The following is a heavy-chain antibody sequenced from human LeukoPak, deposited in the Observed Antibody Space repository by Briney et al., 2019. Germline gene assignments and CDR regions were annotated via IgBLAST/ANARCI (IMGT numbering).Heavy chain of an antibody. CDR3: ARSREWLGPFDY. V-gene: IGHV4-59*01. CDR2: IYYAGST. CDR1: GGSISGYF. J-gene: IGHJ4*02. Sequence: SETLSLTCTVSGGSISGYFWTWIRQPPGKELESIGYIYYAGSTNYNPSLKSRVTISLDTSKSQFSLKLSSVTAADTAVYHCARSREWLGPFDYWGQGILVTVSS. D-gene: IGHD3-3*01.